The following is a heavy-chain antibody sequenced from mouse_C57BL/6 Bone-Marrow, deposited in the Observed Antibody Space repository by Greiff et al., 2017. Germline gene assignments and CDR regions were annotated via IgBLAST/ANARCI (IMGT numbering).Heavy chain of an antibody. J-gene: IGHJ4*01. CDR2: ISSGSSTI. Sequence: EVKLVESGGCLVKPGGSLKLSCAASGFTFSDYGMHWFRQAPEKGLEWVAYISSGSSTIYYADTVNGRFTISRDNAKNTLFLQMTSLRSEDTAMYYCATYGSLYYYAMDYWGQGTSVTVSS. CDR1: GFTFSDYG. CDR3: ATYGSLYYYAMDY. D-gene: IGHD1-1*01. V-gene: IGHV5-17*01.